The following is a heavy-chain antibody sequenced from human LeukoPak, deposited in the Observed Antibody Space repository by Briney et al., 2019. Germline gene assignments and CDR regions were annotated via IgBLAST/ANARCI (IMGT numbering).Heavy chain of an antibody. Sequence: GESLKISCKGSGYSFTSYWIGWVRQMPGKGLEWMGIIYPGDSDTRYSPSFQGQVTISADKSISTAYLQWSSLKASGTAMYYCARSPYYYYGSGSPNWFDPWGREPWSPSPQ. CDR2: IYPGDSDT. CDR3: ARSPYYYYGSGSPNWFDP. V-gene: IGHV5-51*01. J-gene: IGHJ5*02. CDR1: GYSFTSYW. D-gene: IGHD3-10*01.